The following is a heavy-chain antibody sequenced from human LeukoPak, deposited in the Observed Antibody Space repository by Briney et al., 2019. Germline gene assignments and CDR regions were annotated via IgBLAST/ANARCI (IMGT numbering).Heavy chain of an antibody. CDR3: AKDGGGGSPSTANYYYYGMDV. CDR1: GFTFSSYG. Sequence: GGSLRLSCAASGFTFSSYGMHWVRQAPGKGLEWVAVISYDGSYKYYADSVKGRFTISRDNSKNTLYLQMNSLRAEDTAVYYCAKDGGGGSPSTANYYYYGMDVWGQGTTVTVSS. J-gene: IGHJ6*02. V-gene: IGHV3-30*18. D-gene: IGHD1-26*01. CDR2: ISYDGSYK.